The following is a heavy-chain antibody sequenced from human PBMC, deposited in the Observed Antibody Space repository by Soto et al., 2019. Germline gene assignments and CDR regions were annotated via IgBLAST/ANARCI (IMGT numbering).Heavy chain of an antibody. J-gene: IGHJ6*02. D-gene: IGHD2-15*01. Sequence: QVQLQESGPGLVKPAQTLSLTCTVSGASISSGGYCWSWIRQVQGKGLEWIGFLYYGGSTYYNPSLKRRVTISGDTSENQFSLQLNSVTAADTAVYYCGRYELPLNYYAMDLWGQGTTVTVSS. V-gene: IGHV4-31*03. CDR3: GRYELPLNYYAMDL. CDR2: LYYGGST. CDR1: GASISSGGYC.